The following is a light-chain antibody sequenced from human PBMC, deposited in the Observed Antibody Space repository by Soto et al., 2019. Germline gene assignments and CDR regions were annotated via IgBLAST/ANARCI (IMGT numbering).Light chain of an antibody. CDR3: QQYNSYSGT. Sequence: DIQMTQSPSTLSASVGDRVTITCRAIQSISSWLAWYQQKPGKAPKLLNYDASSLESGVPSRFSGSGSGTEFTLTISSLQPDDFAAYYCQQYNSYSGTFGQGTKVEL. CDR2: DAS. CDR1: QSISSW. J-gene: IGKJ1*01. V-gene: IGKV1-5*01.